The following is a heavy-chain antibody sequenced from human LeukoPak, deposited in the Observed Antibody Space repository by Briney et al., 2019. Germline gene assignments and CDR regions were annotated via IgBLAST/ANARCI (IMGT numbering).Heavy chain of an antibody. D-gene: IGHD6-19*01. V-gene: IGHV3-64*01. J-gene: IGHJ6*03. Sequence: PGGSLRLSCAASGFTFSSYAMHWVRQAPGKGLEYVPAISSNGGSTYYANSVKGRFTMSRDNSKNTLYLQMGSLRAEDMAVYYCARDRAAVAGTYYMDVWGERTTVTVSS. CDR1: GFTFSSYA. CDR2: ISSNGGST. CDR3: ARDRAAVAGTYYMDV.